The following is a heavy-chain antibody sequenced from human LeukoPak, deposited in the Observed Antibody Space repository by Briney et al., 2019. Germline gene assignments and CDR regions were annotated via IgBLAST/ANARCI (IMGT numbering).Heavy chain of an antibody. J-gene: IGHJ6*02. CDR3: ARDVSRLYYYGMDV. CDR1: GYTFTSYG. CDR2: ISAYNGST. Sequence: ASVKVSCKATGYTFTSYGISWVRQAPGQGLEWMGWISAYNGSTNYAQKLQGRVTMTTDTSTSTAYMELRSLRSDDTAVYYCARDVSRLYYYGMDVWGQGTTVTVSS. V-gene: IGHV1-18*01. D-gene: IGHD3-3*02.